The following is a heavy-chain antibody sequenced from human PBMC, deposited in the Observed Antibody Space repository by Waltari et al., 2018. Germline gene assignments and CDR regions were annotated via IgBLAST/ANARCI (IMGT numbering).Heavy chain of an antibody. D-gene: IGHD3-10*01. CDR2: IRHDSSDI. CDR1: GFHCNKYS. Sequence: EVQLVESGGGLVQPGGSLRLSCEASGFHCNKYSMIWVRQAPGKGLEWLSFIRHDSSDIYYADSVEGRFSISRDNAQNSLFLHMNSLRVEDTAVYYCARDWFGETFWGQGTLVTVSS. J-gene: IGHJ4*02. V-gene: IGHV3-48*04. CDR3: ARDWFGETF.